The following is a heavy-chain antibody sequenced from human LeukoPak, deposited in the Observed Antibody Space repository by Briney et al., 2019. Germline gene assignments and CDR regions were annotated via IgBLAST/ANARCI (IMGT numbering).Heavy chain of an antibody. CDR1: GGSFSGYY. J-gene: IGHJ3*02. Sequence: PSETLSLTCAVYGGSFSGYYWSWIRQPPGKGLEWLGEINHSGSTNYNPSLKSRVTISVDTSKNQFSLKLSSVTAADTAVYYCARDYYGSGSYDAFDIWGQGTMVTVSS. CDR3: ARDYYGSGSYDAFDI. V-gene: IGHV4-34*01. CDR2: INHSGST. D-gene: IGHD3-10*01.